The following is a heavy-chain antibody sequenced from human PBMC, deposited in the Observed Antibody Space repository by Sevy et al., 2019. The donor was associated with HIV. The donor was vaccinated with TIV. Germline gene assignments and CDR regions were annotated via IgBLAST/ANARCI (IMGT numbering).Heavy chain of an antibody. CDR3: ARGASYASGQNVY. V-gene: IGHV3-21*01. CDR1: GFTFSYYY. D-gene: IGHD6-19*01. Sequence: GGSLRLSCAASGFTFSYYYMNWVRQAPGKGLEWVSSISSASSYILYADSVKGRFTISRDNAKNSVYLQMNSLRAEDTAVYYCARGASYASGQNVYWGQGTLVTASS. CDR2: ISSASSYI. J-gene: IGHJ4*02.